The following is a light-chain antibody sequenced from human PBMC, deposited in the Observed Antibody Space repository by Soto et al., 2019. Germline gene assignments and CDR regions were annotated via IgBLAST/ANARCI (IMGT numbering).Light chain of an antibody. V-gene: IGKV1-33*01. CDR2: AAS. CDR1: RDITNY. J-gene: IGKJ3*01. Sequence: DIQMTQSPSSLSASVGDRVTITCQASRDITNYLNWYQQKPGKAPKLLIYAASHLETGVPSRFGASGSGTDFTFTISSLQPEDFATYFCQQYDNLPFTFGPGTKVDT. CDR3: QQYDNLPFT.